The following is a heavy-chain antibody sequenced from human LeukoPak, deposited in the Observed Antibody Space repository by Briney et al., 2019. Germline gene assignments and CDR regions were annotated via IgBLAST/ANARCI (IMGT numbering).Heavy chain of an antibody. J-gene: IGHJ4*02. CDR2: ISWNSGSI. CDR1: GFTFDDYA. V-gene: IGHV3-9*03. Sequence: QPGGSLRLSCAASGFTFDDYAMHWVRQAPGKGLEWVPGISWNSGSIGYADSVKGRFTISRDNAKNSLYLQMNSLRAEDMALYYCAKGGNIGGSYDQPNFDYWGQGTLVTVSS. D-gene: IGHD1-26*01. CDR3: AKGGNIGGSYDQPNFDY.